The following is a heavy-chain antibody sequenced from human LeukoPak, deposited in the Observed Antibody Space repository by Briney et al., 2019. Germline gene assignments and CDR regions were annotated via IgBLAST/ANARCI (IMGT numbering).Heavy chain of an antibody. CDR1: GFTFSSYA. CDR3: ARGWELIVVVVAATPPYFDY. V-gene: IGHV3-30-3*01. Sequence: PGRSLRLSCAASGFTFSSYAMHWVRQAPGKGLEWVAVISYDGSNKYYADSVKGRFTISRDNSKNTLYLQMNSLRAEDTAVYYCARGWELIVVVVAATPPYFDYWGQGTLVTVSS. J-gene: IGHJ4*02. D-gene: IGHD2-15*01. CDR2: ISYDGSNK.